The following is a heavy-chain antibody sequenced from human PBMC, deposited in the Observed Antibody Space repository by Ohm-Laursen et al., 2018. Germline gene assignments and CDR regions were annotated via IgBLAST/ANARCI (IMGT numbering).Heavy chain of an antibody. J-gene: IGHJ4*02. D-gene: IGHD2-2*02. V-gene: IGHV4-31*03. Sequence: PSETLSLTCTVSGGSVSSGGNYWSWIRQLPQKGLEWIGYVSSSGTTYYNPSLNSRVSISLDPSKNQFSLKLRSVTAADTATYYCARDSPDLPCSKDCYTRGFDYWGQGTLVSVSS. CDR2: VSSSGTT. CDR1: GGSVSSGGNY. CDR3: ARDSPDLPCSKDCYTRGFDY.